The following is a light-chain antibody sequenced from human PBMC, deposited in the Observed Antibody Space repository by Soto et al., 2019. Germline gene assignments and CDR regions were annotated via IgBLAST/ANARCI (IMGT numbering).Light chain of an antibody. Sequence: QSVLTQPPSVSGAPGQRVTISCTGSSSNIGAGYDVHWYQQLPGTAPKFLIYGHSNRPSGVPDRFSGSKSGTSASLAITGLQAEDEADYYCQSYDSSLSGWVFGGGTKLTVL. V-gene: IGLV1-40*01. J-gene: IGLJ3*02. CDR2: GHS. CDR3: QSYDSSLSGWV. CDR1: SSNIGAGYD.